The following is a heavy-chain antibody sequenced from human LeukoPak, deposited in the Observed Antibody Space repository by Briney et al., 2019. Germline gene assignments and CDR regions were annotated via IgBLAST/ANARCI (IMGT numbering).Heavy chain of an antibody. CDR1: TYTFSTYA. V-gene: IGHV3-23*01. D-gene: IGHD3-22*01. CDR2: ISSSGAGT. Sequence: PGGSLRLSCVGSTYTFSTYAMSWVRQAPGAGLECVSGISSSGAGTFYADSVKGRFTISRDNSKSTMYLQMDSLRAEDTAVYYCAKLPGPHYYDSSQASDYWGQGSLVTVSS. CDR3: AKLPGPHYYDSSQASDY. J-gene: IGHJ4*02.